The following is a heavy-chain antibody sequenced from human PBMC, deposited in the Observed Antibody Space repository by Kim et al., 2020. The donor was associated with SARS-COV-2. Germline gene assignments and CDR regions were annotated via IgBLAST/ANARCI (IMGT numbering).Heavy chain of an antibody. D-gene: IGHD6-19*01. CDR2: ISGSGGST. J-gene: IGHJ6*03. V-gene: IGHV3-23*01. CDR1: GFTFSSYA. Sequence: GGSLRLSCAASGFTFSSYAMSWVRQAPGKGLEWVSAISGSGGSTYYADSVKGRFTISRDNSKNTLYLQMNSLRAEDTAVYYCAKGDLNSSGWYSYYYYYYMDVWGKGTTVTVSS. CDR3: AKGDLNSSGWYSYYYYYYMDV.